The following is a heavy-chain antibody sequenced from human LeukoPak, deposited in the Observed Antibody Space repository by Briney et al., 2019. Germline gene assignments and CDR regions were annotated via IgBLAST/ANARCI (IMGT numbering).Heavy chain of an antibody. V-gene: IGHV1-2*02. Sequence: ASVKVSCKASGYTFTSYYMHWVRQAPGQGLEWMGWINPNSGGTNYAQKFQGRVTMTRDTSISTAYMELSRLRSDDTAVYYCARPYCSGGSCYVAFDIWGQGTMVTVSS. CDR1: GYTFTSYY. D-gene: IGHD2-15*01. J-gene: IGHJ3*02. CDR3: ARPYCSGGSCYVAFDI. CDR2: INPNSGGT.